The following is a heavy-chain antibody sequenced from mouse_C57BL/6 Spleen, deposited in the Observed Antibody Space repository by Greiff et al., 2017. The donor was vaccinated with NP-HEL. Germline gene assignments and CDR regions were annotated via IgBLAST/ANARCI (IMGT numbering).Heavy chain of an antibody. CDR1: GYTFTSYW. CDR2: IDPSDGYT. V-gene: IGHV1-69*01. Sequence: QVQLQQPGAELVMPGASVKLSCKASGYTFTSYWMHWVKQRPGQGLEWIGEIDPSDGYTNYNQKFKGKSTLTVDKSSSTAYMQLSSLTSEDSAVYYCARSDTTVVAEDWYCDVWGTGTTVTVSS. J-gene: IGHJ1*03. CDR3: ARSDTTVVAEDWYCDV. D-gene: IGHD1-1*01.